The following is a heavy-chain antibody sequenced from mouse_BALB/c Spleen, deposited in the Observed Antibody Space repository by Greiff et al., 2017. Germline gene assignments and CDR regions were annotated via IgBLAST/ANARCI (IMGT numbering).Heavy chain of an antibody. CDR3: ATLNNGYLAY. D-gene: IGHD2-2*01. CDR2: ISYSGST. J-gene: IGHJ3*01. CDR1: GYSITSDYA. Sequence: DVQLQESGPGLVKPSQSLSLTCTVTGYSITSDYAWNWIRQFPGNKLEWMGYISYSGSTSYNPSLKSRISITRDTSKNQFFLQLNSVTTEDTATYYYATLNNGYLAYWGQGTLVNVSA. V-gene: IGHV3-2*02.